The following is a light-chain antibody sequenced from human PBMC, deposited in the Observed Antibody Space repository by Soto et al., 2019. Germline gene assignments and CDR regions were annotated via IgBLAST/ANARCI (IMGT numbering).Light chain of an antibody. V-gene: IGLV2-14*03. J-gene: IGLJ1*01. CDR2: HVR. CDR3: TSFTSDNLYV. Sequence: QSVLTQPGSVSGSPGQWITIFCTGTSSDFGGYNYVSWYQQYPGKVPKLLIYHVRNRPSGVSNRFSGSKSGNTDSLTISGLQAEDEADYFCTSFTSDNLYVFGTGTKVTVL. CDR1: SSDFGGYNY.